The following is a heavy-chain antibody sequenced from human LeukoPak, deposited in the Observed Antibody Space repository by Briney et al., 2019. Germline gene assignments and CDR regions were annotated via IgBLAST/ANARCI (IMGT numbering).Heavy chain of an antibody. J-gene: IGHJ4*02. CDR2: INHSGST. D-gene: IGHD6-13*01. CDR3: ARGDIAAGGAPFDY. V-gene: IGHV4-34*01. Sequence: SETLSLTCAVYGESLSGYYWSWIRQPPGRGLEWTGEINHSGSTSYSASLKSRVTISVDTSKNQFSLKLNSVTAADTAVYYCARGDIAAGGAPFDYWGQGTLVTVSS. CDR1: GESLSGYY.